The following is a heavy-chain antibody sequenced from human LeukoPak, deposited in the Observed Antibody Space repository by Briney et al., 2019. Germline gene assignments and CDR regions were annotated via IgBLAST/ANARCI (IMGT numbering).Heavy chain of an antibody. D-gene: IGHD4-17*01. Sequence: ASVKVSCKASRYTFTSYGISWVRQAPGQGLEWMGWISAYNGNTNYAQKLQGRVTMTTDTSTSTAYMELRSLRSDDTAVYYCASQGATVTTNAFDIWGQGTMVTVSS. CDR2: ISAYNGNT. CDR3: ASQGATVTTNAFDI. CDR1: RYTFTSYG. J-gene: IGHJ3*02. V-gene: IGHV1-18*01.